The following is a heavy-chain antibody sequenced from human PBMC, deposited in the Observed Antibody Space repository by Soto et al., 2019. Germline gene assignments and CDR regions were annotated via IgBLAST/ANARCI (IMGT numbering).Heavy chain of an antibody. D-gene: IGHD6-19*01. CDR1: GFTFDDYA. Sequence: EVQLVESGGGLVQPGRSLRLSCAASGFTFDDYAMHWVRQAPGKGLEWVSGISWNSGSIGYADSVKGRFTIARDNAKNSLYLQMNSLRAEDTALYYCAQDMGSGWRYYFDYWGQGTLVTVSS. CDR3: AQDMGSGWRYYFDY. J-gene: IGHJ4*02. CDR2: ISWNSGSI. V-gene: IGHV3-9*01.